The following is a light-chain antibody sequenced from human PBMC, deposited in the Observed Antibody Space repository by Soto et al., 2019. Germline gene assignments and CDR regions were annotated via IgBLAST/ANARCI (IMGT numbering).Light chain of an antibody. CDR2: RAS. CDR1: QSVTSN. Sequence: EIVMTQSPATLSVSPGERATLSCRASQSVTSNLAWYQQKPGQAPRLLIHRASTRATGIPGSFSGSGSGTEFTLTISSLQSEDFAVYYCQQYNNWPVTFGQGTKVEIK. J-gene: IGKJ1*01. V-gene: IGKV3-15*01. CDR3: QQYNNWPVT.